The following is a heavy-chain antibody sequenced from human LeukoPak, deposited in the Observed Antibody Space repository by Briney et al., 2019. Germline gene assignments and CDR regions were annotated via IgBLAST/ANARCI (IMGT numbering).Heavy chain of an antibody. CDR1: GFTFSSYG. Sequence: GGSLRLSCAASGFTFSSYGMHWVRQAPGKGLEWVAVISYDGSNKYYADSEKGRFTISRDNSKNTLYLQMNSLRAEDTAVYYCAKTSYGDYAPYYFDYWGQGTLVTVSS. J-gene: IGHJ4*02. CDR3: AKTSYGDYAPYYFDY. V-gene: IGHV3-30*18. D-gene: IGHD4-17*01. CDR2: ISYDGSNK.